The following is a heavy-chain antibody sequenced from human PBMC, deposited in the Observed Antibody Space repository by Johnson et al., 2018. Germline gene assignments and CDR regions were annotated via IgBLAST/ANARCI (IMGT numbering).Heavy chain of an antibody. Sequence: QLVESGGGLVQPGGSLRLSCAASGFTFSSYSMNWVRQAPGKGLEWVSYISSSSIYYADSVKGRFTISRDNAKNSLYLQMNRLRDEDTAVYYCAREGKWGGQYCTSTSCYMAGAFDIWGQGTMVTVSS. D-gene: IGHD2-2*01. V-gene: IGHV3-48*02. CDR1: GFTFSSYS. CDR3: AREGKWGGQYCTSTSCYMAGAFDI. J-gene: IGHJ3*02. CDR2: ISSSSI.